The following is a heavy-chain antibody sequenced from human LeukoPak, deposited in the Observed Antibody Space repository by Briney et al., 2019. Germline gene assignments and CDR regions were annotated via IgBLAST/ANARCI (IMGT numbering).Heavy chain of an antibody. CDR3: ARGHYDFWSGEGDYFDY. V-gene: IGHV1-46*01. Sequence: ASVKVSCKASGYTFTSYYMHWARQAPGQGLEWMGIINPSGGSTSYAQEFQGRVTIIRDTSASTAYMELSSLRSEDMAVYYCARGHYDFWSGEGDYFDYWGQGTLVTVSS. CDR2: INPSGGST. D-gene: IGHD3-3*01. J-gene: IGHJ4*02. CDR1: GYTFTSYY.